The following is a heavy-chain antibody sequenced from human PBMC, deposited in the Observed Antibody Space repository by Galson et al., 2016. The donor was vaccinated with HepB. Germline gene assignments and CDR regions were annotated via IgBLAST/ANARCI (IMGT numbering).Heavy chain of an antibody. D-gene: IGHD4-17*01. CDR2: IYAGGST. Sequence: SLRLSCAASGFTVSSSYMSWVRQAPGKGLEWVSDIYAGGSTYYADSVKGRFSISRDNSKNTLYLLMNSLRAEDTAVYYCTRRAFDYGDYPFDHWGQGTLVTVSS. CDR1: GFTVSSSY. J-gene: IGHJ4*02. V-gene: IGHV3-53*01. CDR3: TRRAFDYGDYPFDH.